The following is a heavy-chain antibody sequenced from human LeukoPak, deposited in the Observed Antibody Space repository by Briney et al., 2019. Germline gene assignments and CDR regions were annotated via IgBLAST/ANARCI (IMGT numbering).Heavy chain of an antibody. D-gene: IGHD3-3*01. CDR1: GYSISSGYY. V-gene: IGHV4-38-2*01. CDR2: IYYSGST. CDR3: ARRYYDFWSGYYTFFDY. Sequence: PSETLSLTCAVSGYSISSGYYWGWIRQPPGKGLEWIGIIYYSGSTYYNPSLKSRDTISVDTSKKQSSLKLRTVTAACTAVYYCARRYYDFWSGYYTFFDYWGQGTLVTVSS. J-gene: IGHJ4*02.